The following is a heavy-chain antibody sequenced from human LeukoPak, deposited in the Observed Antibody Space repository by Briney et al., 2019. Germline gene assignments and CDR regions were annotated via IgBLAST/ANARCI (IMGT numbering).Heavy chain of an antibody. V-gene: IGHV4-34*01. CDR3: ARYIVVVPAAITNLLNWFDP. CDR1: GGSFSGYY. J-gene: IGHJ5*02. Sequence: SETLSLTSAVYGGSFSGYYWSWVRQPPGKGLEWIGEINHSGSTNYNPSLKSRVTISVDTSKNQFSLKLSSVTAADTAVYYCARYIVVVPAAITNLLNWFDPWGQGTLVTVSS. D-gene: IGHD2-2*02. CDR2: INHSGST.